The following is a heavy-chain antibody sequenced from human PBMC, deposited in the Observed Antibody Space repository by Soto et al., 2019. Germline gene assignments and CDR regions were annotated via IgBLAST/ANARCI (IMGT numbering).Heavy chain of an antibody. Sequence: QVQLVESGGGVVQPGRSLRLSCAASGFTFSSYGMHWVRQAPGKGLEWVAVIWYDGSNKYYADSVKGRFTISRDNSKNTLYLQMNSLRAEDTAVYYCARSDYGDYDAAGGWGQGTLVTVSS. CDR3: ARSDYGDYDAAGG. CDR1: GFTFSSYG. J-gene: IGHJ4*02. CDR2: IWYDGSNK. V-gene: IGHV3-33*01. D-gene: IGHD4-17*01.